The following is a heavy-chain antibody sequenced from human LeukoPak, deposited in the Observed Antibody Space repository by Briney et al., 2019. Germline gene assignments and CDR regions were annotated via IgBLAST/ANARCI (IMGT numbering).Heavy chain of an antibody. CDR3: ARPIISSDNSNYYPYYFDY. J-gene: IGHJ4*02. CDR1: GYSFTSYW. Sequence: KSGESLKISCKGSGYSFTSYWINWVRQMPGKGLEWMGIIYPGDSDTRYSPSFQGQVTISVNKSISTAYLQWSSLKASDTAMYYCARPIISSDNSNYYPYYFDYWGQGTLVTVSS. D-gene: IGHD3-22*01. V-gene: IGHV5-51*01. CDR2: IYPGDSDT.